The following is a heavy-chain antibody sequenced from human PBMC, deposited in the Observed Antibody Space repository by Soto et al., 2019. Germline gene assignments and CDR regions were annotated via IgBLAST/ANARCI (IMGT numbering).Heavy chain of an antibody. CDR2: ISSSSSYI. Sequence: PGGSLRLSCAASGFTFSSYSMNWVRQAPGKGLEWVSSISSSSSYIYYADSVKGRFTISRDNAKNSLYLQMNSLRAEDTAVYYCARESIAPPRHFDYWGQGTLVTVSS. V-gene: IGHV3-21*01. CDR1: GFTFSSYS. D-gene: IGHD6-6*01. J-gene: IGHJ4*02. CDR3: ARESIAPPRHFDY.